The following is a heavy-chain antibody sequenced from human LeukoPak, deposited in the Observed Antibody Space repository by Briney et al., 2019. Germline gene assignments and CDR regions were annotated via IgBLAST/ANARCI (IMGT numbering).Heavy chain of an antibody. Sequence: GGSLRLSCAASGFTFSNYWMHWVRQAPGKGLVWVSRINTDGSTTSYADSVKGRFTISRDNSKNTLYLQMNSLRAEDTAVYYCAKSGDFWSGYFPYWGQGTLVTVSS. CDR2: INTDGSTT. D-gene: IGHD3-3*01. CDR3: AKSGDFWSGYFPY. J-gene: IGHJ4*02. V-gene: IGHV3-74*01. CDR1: GFTFSNYW.